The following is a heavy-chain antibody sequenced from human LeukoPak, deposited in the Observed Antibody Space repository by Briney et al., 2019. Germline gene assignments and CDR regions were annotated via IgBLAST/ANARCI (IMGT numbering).Heavy chain of an antibody. CDR2: IYWDDDR. CDR3: AHRKNYYDSSVFDN. J-gene: IGHJ4*02. CDR1: GFSLNTRGVG. D-gene: IGHD3-22*01. Sequence: SGPTLVNPTQTLTLTCTFSGFSLNTRGVGVGWIRQPPGRALEWLALIYWDDDRRYSPSLKSRLTITKDTSRNQVVLTMADMDPVDTATYFCAHRKNYYDSSVFDNWGQGTLVTVSS. V-gene: IGHV2-5*02.